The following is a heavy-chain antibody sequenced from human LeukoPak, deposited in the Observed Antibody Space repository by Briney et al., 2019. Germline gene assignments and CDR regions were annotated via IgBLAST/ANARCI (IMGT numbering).Heavy chain of an antibody. CDR2: ISGSGGST. Sequence: HAGGSLRLSCAASGFTFSSYAMSWVRQAPGKGLEWVSAISGSGGSTYYADSVKGRFTISRDNSKNTLYLQMNSLRAEDTAVYYCAKGIAKPTLAIFDYWGQGTLVTVSS. CDR3: AKGIAKPTLAIFDY. D-gene: IGHD3-16*01. J-gene: IGHJ4*02. CDR1: GFTFSSYA. V-gene: IGHV3-23*01.